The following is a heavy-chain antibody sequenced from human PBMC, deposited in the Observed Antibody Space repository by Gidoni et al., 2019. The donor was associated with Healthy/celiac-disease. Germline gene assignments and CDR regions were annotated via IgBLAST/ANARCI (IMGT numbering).Heavy chain of an antibody. J-gene: IGHJ4*02. Sequence: VQLLESEGGLVQPGGYLSTACSTSGFTFSSYAMRWVRKAPGKGLEWVSAISGSGGSTYYADSVKGRFTISGDNSKNTLYLQMNSLRAEDTAVYYCANEIDGYNLIGFDYWGQGTLVTVSS. CDR1: GFTFSSYA. D-gene: IGHD5-12*01. CDR3: ANEIDGYNLIGFDY. CDR2: ISGSGGST. V-gene: IGHV3-23*01.